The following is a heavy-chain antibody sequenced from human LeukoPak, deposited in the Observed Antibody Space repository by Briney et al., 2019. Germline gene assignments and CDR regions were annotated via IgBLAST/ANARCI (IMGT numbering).Heavy chain of an antibody. V-gene: IGHV3-74*01. CDR3: ARGTAITAGIDF. J-gene: IGHJ4*02. CDR1: GFAFSTYW. CDR2: INPEGAST. Sequence: GGSLRLSCTASGFAFSTYWMFWVRQAPEKGLVWVSQINPEGASTTYGDPAKGRFTASRDNAKNALHLQMNSLRVDDTAVYYCARGTAITAGIDFWGQGTLVTVSS. D-gene: IGHD6-19*01.